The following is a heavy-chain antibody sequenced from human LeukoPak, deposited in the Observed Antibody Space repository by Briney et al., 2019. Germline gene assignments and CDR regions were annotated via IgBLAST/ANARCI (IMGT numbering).Heavy chain of an antibody. CDR2: ISYDGSNK. CDR1: GFTFSSYA. J-gene: IGHJ1*01. V-gene: IGHV3-30-3*01. Sequence: PGGSLRLSCAASGFTFSSYAMHWVRQAPGKGLEWVAVISYDGSNKYYADSVKGRFTISRDNSKNTLYLQMNSLRAEDTAVYYCARDPQVLLWFGEPGQEYFQHWGQGTLVTVSS. D-gene: IGHD3-10*01. CDR3: ARDPQVLLWFGEPGQEYFQH.